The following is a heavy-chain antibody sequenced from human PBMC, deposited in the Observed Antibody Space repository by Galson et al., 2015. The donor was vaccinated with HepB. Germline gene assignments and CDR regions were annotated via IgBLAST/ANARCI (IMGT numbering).Heavy chain of an antibody. CDR1: GSIFSSYA. Sequence: SLRLSCAASGSIFSSYAMSWVRQAPGKGLEWVSGISPSGPSTYYADSVKGRFTISRDNSKNTLYLGMNSLRAEDTAVYYCANYKLGTYFDYWGQGTLVTVSS. D-gene: IGHD7-27*01. CDR3: ANYKLGTYFDY. J-gene: IGHJ4*02. V-gene: IGHV3-23*01. CDR2: ISPSGPST.